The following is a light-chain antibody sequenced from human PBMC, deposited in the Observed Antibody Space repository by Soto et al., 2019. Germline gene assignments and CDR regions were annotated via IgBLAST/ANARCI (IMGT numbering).Light chain of an antibody. CDR1: SSKIGSNT. CDR3: AAWDDSLNGYV. Sequence: QSVLTQPPSASGTPGQRVTISCSGSSSKIGSNTVNWYQQLPGTAPKLLIYSNNQRPSGVPYRFSGSKSGTSASLAISGLQSEDEADYYCAAWDDSLNGYVFGTGTKLTVL. CDR2: SNN. V-gene: IGLV1-44*01. J-gene: IGLJ1*01.